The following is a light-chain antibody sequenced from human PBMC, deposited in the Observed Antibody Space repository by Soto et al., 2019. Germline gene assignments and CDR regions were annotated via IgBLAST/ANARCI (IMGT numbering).Light chain of an antibody. CDR1: QNVYNN. J-gene: IGKJ4*01. CDR2: DAS. CDR3: QQCRNWPRT. V-gene: IGKV3-15*01. Sequence: EIVMTQSPATLSVSPGEGATLSCKASQNVYNNLAWYQQRPGQPPRLLIYDASTRATGISARFSGSGYGKEFTLIISILQSEDFAVYFCQQCRNWPRTFGGGTKGDIK.